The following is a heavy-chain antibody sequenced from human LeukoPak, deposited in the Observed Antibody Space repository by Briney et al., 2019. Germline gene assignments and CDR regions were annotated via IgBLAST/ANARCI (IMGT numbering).Heavy chain of an antibody. Sequence: NAGGSLRLSCAASGFTFSSYWMSWVRQAPGKGLEWVGRIRSNSDGGTIDYAAPVKGRFTLSRDDSKTTLYLQMNSLQTEDTAVYYCATDFYDSTWGQGTLVTVSS. CDR1: GFTFSSYW. CDR3: ATDFYDST. V-gene: IGHV3-15*01. J-gene: IGHJ5*02. CDR2: IRSNSDGGTI. D-gene: IGHD3-22*01.